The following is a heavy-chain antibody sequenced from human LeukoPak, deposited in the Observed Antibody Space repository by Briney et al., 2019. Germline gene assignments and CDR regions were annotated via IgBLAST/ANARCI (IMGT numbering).Heavy chain of an antibody. CDR3: ARGISSSWYFDY. Sequence: SETLSLTCTVSGGSISSYYWSWIRHPPGKGLEWIGYIFYSGSTNYNPSLKSRVTLSVDTSKNQFSLKLSSVTAADTAVYYCARGISSSWYFDYWAREPWSPSPQ. J-gene: IGHJ4*02. CDR1: GGSISSYY. V-gene: IGHV4-59*08. CDR2: IFYSGST. D-gene: IGHD6-13*01.